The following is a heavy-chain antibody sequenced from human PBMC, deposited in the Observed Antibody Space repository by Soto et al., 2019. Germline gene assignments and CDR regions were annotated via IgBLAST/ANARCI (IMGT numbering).Heavy chain of an antibody. CDR3: QGSVLRYFDGPIWTGSDY. Sequence: SETLSLTCTVSGGSISSYYWSWIRQPPWKGLEWIGYIYYSGSTNYNPSIKSRVTISEDTSKNQFSLKLSSVTAADTAVYYSQGSVLRYFDGPIWTGSDYWGQGNLVTVYS. V-gene: IGHV4-59*01. D-gene: IGHD3-9*01. J-gene: IGHJ4*01. CDR2: IYYSGST. CDR1: GGSISSYY.